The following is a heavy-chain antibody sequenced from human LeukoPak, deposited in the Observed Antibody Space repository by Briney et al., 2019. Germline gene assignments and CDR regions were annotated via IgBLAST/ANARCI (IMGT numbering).Heavy chain of an antibody. CDR1: GFTFSSYS. J-gene: IGHJ4*02. D-gene: IGHD3-9*01. CDR2: ISGNGGDT. CDR3: AKSLRFFDWSPFDY. V-gene: IGHV3-23*01. Sequence: GGSLRLSCAASGFTFSSYSMNWVRQAPGKGLEWVSGISGNGGDTHYADFVKGRFTISRDNSKNTLYLQMNSLRAEDTAEDTAVYYCAKSLRFFDWSPFDYWGQGTLVTVSS.